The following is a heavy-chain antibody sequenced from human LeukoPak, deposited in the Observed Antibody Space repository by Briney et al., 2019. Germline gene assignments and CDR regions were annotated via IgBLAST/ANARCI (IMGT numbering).Heavy chain of an antibody. V-gene: IGHV4-39*07. D-gene: IGHD5-24*01. Sequence: SETLSLTCTVSGGSISSSSYYWGWIRQPPGKGLEWIGSIYYSGSTYYNPSLKSRVTISVDTSKNQFSLKLSSVTAADTAVYYCARVVLHRGMATILRRFHDAFDIWGQGTMVTVSS. CDR3: ARVVLHRGMATILRRFHDAFDI. CDR1: GGSISSSSYY. J-gene: IGHJ3*02. CDR2: IYYSGST.